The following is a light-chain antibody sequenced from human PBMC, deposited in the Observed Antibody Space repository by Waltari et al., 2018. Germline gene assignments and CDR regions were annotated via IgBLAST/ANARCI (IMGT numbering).Light chain of an antibody. Sequence: QSALTQPASVSASPGQAIIISCPGSGNDLGGYDYTAWYQQDPGKAPRLIIYDVYNRPSGVSNRCSGSKSDNTASLTISGLQAEDDSIFYCSSYTSSGVVFGGGTKVTVL. CDR3: SSYTSSGVV. J-gene: IGLJ2*01. V-gene: IGLV2-14*03. CDR2: DVY. CDR1: GNDLGGYDY.